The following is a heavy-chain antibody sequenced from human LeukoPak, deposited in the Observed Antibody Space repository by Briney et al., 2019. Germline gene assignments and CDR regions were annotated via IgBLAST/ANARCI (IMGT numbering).Heavy chain of an antibody. CDR1: GGSISSYY. J-gene: IGHJ4*02. Sequence: SETLSLTCTVSGGSISSYYWSWIRQPPGKGLEWIGYIYYSGSTNYNPSLKSRVTISVDTSKNQFSLKLSSVTAADTAVYYCARRSGYSYGYPKPHDYWGQGTLVTVSS. CDR3: ARRSGYSYGYPKPHDY. D-gene: IGHD5-18*01. CDR2: IYYSGST. V-gene: IGHV4-59*01.